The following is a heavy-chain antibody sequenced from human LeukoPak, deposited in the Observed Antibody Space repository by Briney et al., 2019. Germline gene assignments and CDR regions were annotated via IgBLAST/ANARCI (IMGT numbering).Heavy chain of an antibody. V-gene: IGHV3-66*01. CDR3: AKSPKTGFLFDY. D-gene: IGHD1-1*01. Sequence: SGGSLRLSCAASGFTVSSNYMSWVRQAPGKGLEWVSVIYGGVNTVYADSVKSRFTISRDNSKNTLYLQMNSLRAEDTAVYYCAKSPKTGFLFDYWGKGTLVTVSP. CDR2: IYGGVNT. J-gene: IGHJ4*02. CDR1: GFTVSSNY.